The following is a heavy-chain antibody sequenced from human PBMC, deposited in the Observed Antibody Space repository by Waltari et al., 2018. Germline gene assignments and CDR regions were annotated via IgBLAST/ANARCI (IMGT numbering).Heavy chain of an antibody. CDR2: IYSSGAV. V-gene: IGHV4-61*02. J-gene: IGHJ1*01. CDR3: ANRGVGNYFKYFRL. D-gene: IGHD1-7*01. Sequence: QVQLQESGPGLVKPTHTLSLPCTVSGEPISDDVSRWTYWTWIRQSARKGLEWIGHIYSSGAVDHNPSLRSRVTISLDTPKSHFTLKLTSVTAADTAVYYCANRGVGNYFKYFRLWSPGTLVTVSS. CDR1: GEPISDDVSRWTY.